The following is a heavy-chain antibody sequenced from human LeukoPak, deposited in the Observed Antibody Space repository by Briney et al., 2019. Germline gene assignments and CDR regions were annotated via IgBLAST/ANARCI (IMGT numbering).Heavy chain of an antibody. J-gene: IGHJ4*02. Sequence: GGSLRLSCAASGFTFSSYEMNWVRQAPGKGLEWVSYISSSGSTIYYADSVKGRFTISRDNAKNSLYLQMNSLRAEDTAVYYCARVGPYGSGSYYNAIDYWGQGTLVTVSS. CDR3: ARVGPYGSGSYYNAIDY. CDR1: GFTFSSYE. D-gene: IGHD3-10*01. CDR2: ISSSGSTI. V-gene: IGHV3-48*03.